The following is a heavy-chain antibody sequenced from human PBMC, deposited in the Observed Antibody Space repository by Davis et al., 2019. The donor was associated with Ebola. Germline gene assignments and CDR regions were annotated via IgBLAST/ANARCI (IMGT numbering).Heavy chain of an antibody. CDR1: GYTFTSYY. Sequence: ASVKVSCKASGYTFTSYYMHWVRQAPGQGLEWMGWISAYNGNTNYAQKLQGRVTMTTDTSRSTAYMELRSLRSDDTAVYYCAREAGATTKIYDSWGQGTLVTVSS. J-gene: IGHJ5*01. V-gene: IGHV1-18*04. CDR3: AREAGATTKIYDS. D-gene: IGHD1-26*01. CDR2: ISAYNGNT.